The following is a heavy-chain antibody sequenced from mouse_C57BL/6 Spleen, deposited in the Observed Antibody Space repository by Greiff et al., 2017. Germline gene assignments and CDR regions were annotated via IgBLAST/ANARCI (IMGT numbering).Heavy chain of an antibody. CDR1: GYTFTSYW. D-gene: IGHD1-1*01. CDR2: IDPSDSYT. J-gene: IGHJ4*01. V-gene: IGHV1-69*01. Sequence: QVHVKQPGAELVMPGASVKLSCKASGYTFTSYWMHWVKQRPGQGLEWIGEIDPSDSYTNYNQKFKGKSTLTVDKSSSTAYMQLSSLTSEDSAVYYCARKHYGSPMDYWGQGTSVTVSS. CDR3: ARKHYGSPMDY.